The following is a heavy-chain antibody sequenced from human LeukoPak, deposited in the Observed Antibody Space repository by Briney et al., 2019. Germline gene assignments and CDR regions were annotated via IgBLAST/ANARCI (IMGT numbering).Heavy chain of an antibody. CDR2: IIGSGGST. CDR1: EFTSSYCV. Sequence: GGSLRLSSAASEFTSSYCVMSSVRLALGKGRECVSPIIGSGGSTYYADPVKGRFTISRDNSKNTMFLQMNSLRAEDTAVYYCAKDLHYDSSGYYYEGAFDIWGQGTTVTVSS. J-gene: IGHJ3*02. V-gene: IGHV3-23*01. D-gene: IGHD3-22*01. CDR3: AKDLHYDSSGYYYEGAFDI.